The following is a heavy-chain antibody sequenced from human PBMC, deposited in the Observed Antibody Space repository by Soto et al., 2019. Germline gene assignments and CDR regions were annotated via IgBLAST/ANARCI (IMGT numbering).Heavy chain of an antibody. CDR1: GFTFSSYS. CDR3: ARDIDVVVVAEGQFDY. D-gene: IGHD2-15*01. V-gene: IGHV3-21*04. J-gene: IGHJ4*02. Sequence: GGSLRLSCAASGFTFSSYSMNWVRQAPGKGLEWVSSISSSSSYIYYADSLKGRFTISRDNAKNSLYLQMTSLRAEDTAVYYCARDIDVVVVAEGQFDYWGQGTLVTVSS. CDR2: ISSSSSYI.